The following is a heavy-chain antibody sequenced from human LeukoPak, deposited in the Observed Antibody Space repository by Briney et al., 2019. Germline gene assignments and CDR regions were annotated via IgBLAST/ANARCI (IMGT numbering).Heavy chain of an antibody. V-gene: IGHV3-7*03. D-gene: IGHD5-24*01. Sequence: GGPLRLSCAASGFTFSSYAMHWVRLAPGKGLEWVANIKEDGTETYYVDSVKGRFTISRDNAKNSLYLQMNSLRVEDTAVYYCAKEGRSLQTYWGQGTLVTVSS. CDR1: GFTFSSYA. CDR3: AKEGRSLQTY. CDR2: IKEDGTET. J-gene: IGHJ4*02.